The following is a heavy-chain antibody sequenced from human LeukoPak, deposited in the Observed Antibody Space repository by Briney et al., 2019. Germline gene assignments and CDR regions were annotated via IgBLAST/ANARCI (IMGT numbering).Heavy chain of an antibody. CDR2: IWYDGSNK. Sequence: GGSLRLSCAASGFTFSSYGMHWVRQAPGKGLEWVAVIWYDGSNKYYADSVKGRFTISRDNSKNTLYLQMNSLRAEDTAVYYCARDSSLRYFDWLPKSVDAFDIWGQGTMVTVSS. V-gene: IGHV3-33*01. CDR1: GFTFSSYG. CDR3: ARDSSLRYFDWLPKSVDAFDI. J-gene: IGHJ3*02. D-gene: IGHD3-9*01.